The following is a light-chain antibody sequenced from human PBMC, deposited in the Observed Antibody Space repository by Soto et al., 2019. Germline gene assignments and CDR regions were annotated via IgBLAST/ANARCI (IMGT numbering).Light chain of an antibody. J-gene: IGKJ1*01. V-gene: IGKV1-12*02. Sequence: DIQMTQSPSSVSASVGDRVTITCRASQGISSWLDWYQQKPGKAPKLLIYAASSLQSGVPSRFSGSGSGTDFTRTLSSLQPEDFATYYCQQANSFPWTFGQGTKVEIK. CDR1: QGISSW. CDR2: AAS. CDR3: QQANSFPWT.